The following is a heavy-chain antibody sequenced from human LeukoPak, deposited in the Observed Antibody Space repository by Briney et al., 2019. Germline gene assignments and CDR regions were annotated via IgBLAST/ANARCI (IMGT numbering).Heavy chain of an antibody. Sequence: GGSLRLSCEASGFTFSSYSMNWVRQAPGKGLEWVSSISSSSSYIYYADSVKGRFTISRDNAKNSLYLQMNSLRAEDTAVYYCARERLWSGYLDAFDIWGQGTMVTVSS. CDR3: ARERLWSGYLDAFDI. CDR2: ISSSSSYI. V-gene: IGHV3-21*01. CDR1: GFTFSSYS. D-gene: IGHD3-3*01. J-gene: IGHJ3*02.